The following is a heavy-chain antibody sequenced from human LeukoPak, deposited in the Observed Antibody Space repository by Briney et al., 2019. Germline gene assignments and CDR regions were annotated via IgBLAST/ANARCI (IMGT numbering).Heavy chain of an antibody. J-gene: IGHJ6*02. Sequence: PSETLSLTCTVSGGSVSSGSYYWSWIRQPPGKGLEWIGEINHSGSTNYNPSLKSRVTISVDTSKNQFSLKLSSVTAADTAVYYCASLVVPPNYYYYYGMDVWGQGTTVTVSS. CDR3: ASLVVPPNYYYYYGMDV. V-gene: IGHV4-61*01. CDR2: INHSGST. D-gene: IGHD2-2*01. CDR1: GGSVSSGSYY.